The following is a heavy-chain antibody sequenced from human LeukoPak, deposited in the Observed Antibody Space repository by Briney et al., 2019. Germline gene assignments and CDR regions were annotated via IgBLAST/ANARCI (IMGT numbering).Heavy chain of an antibody. CDR2: IYSGGST. J-gene: IGHJ1*01. CDR3: AQREAFKSS. D-gene: IGHD1-1*01. V-gene: IGHV3-53*01. Sequence: GGSLRLSCAASGFTVSSNYMSWVRQAPGKGLEWVSVIYSGGSTYYADSVKGRFTISRDNAKNSLYLQLNSLRAEDTAVYYCAQREAFKSSWGQGTLVAVSS. CDR1: GFTVSSNY.